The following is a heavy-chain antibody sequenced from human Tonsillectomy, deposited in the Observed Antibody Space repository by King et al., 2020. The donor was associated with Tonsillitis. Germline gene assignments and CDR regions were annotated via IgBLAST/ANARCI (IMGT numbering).Heavy chain of an antibody. V-gene: IGHV3-23*04. CDR3: AKDLRQWLDLRGDAFDI. Sequence: DVQLVQSGGGLVQPGGSLRLSCAASGFTFSSYAMSWVRQAPGKGLEWVSAISGSGGSTYYADSVKGRFTISRDSSKNMLYLQMNSLRAEDTAVYYCAKDLRQWLDLRGDAFDIWGQGTMVTVSS. CDR2: ISGSGGST. J-gene: IGHJ3*02. CDR1: GFTFSSYA. D-gene: IGHD6-19*01.